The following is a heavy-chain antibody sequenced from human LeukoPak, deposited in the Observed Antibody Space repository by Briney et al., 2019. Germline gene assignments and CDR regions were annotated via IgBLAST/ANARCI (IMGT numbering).Heavy chain of an antibody. V-gene: IGHV6-1*01. Sequence: SQTLSLTCAISGDRVSSNSAAWNWIRQSPSRGLEWLGRTYYRSKWYNDYALSVKSRTTINPDTSKNQFSLQLNSVTPEDTAVYYCARSGVIDMVPFDHWGQGTLVTVSS. CDR3: ARSGVIDMVPFDH. CDR1: GDRVSSNSAA. D-gene: IGHD2-21*01. J-gene: IGHJ4*02. CDR2: TYYRSKWYN.